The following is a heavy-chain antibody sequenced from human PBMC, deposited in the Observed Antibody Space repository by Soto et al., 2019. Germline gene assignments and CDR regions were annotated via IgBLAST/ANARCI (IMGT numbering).Heavy chain of an antibody. Sequence: QVQLVESGGGLVKPGGSLRLSCAASGFTFSDYYMSWIRQAPGKRLEWVSYISSSSSYTNYADSVKGRFTISRDNAKNSLYLQMNSLRAEDTAVYYCAREGSGYVPPGMDVWGQGTTVTVSS. V-gene: IGHV3-11*06. CDR3: AREGSGYVPPGMDV. J-gene: IGHJ6*02. CDR2: ISSSSSYT. CDR1: GFTFSDYY. D-gene: IGHD5-12*01.